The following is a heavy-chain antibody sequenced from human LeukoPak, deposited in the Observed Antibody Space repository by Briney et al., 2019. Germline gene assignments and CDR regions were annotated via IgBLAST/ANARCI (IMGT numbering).Heavy chain of an antibody. CDR3: ARRDISSGWSFDY. CDR1: GGSISNYH. D-gene: IGHD6-19*01. V-gene: IGHV4-4*07. J-gene: IGHJ4*02. CDR2: IHTRGST. Sequence: SETLSLTCTVSGGSISNYHWSWIRQPAGKGLEWIGQIHTRGSTNYNPPLKRRVTISIDTTEDQVSLTIRSVTAADTAFYYCARRDISSGWSFDYWGQGTLVTVSS.